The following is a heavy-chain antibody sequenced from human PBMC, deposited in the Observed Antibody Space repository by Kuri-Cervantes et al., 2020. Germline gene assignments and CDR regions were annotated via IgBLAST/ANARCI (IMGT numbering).Heavy chain of an antibody. CDR2: ISYDGSNK. Sequence: GGSLRPSCAPPGFTSSSYAMHWVRQAPGKGLEWVAVISYDGSNKYYADSVKGRFTISKDNSKNTLYLQMNSLRAEDTAVYYCARDPSSSWYWLVYYYYGMDVWGQGTTVTVSS. CDR3: ARDPSSSWYWLVYYYYGMDV. CDR1: GFTSSSYA. J-gene: IGHJ6*02. D-gene: IGHD6-13*01. V-gene: IGHV3-30-3*01.